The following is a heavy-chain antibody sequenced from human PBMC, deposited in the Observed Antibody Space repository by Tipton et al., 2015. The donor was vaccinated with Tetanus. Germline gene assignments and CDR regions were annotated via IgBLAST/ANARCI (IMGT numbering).Heavy chain of an antibody. CDR1: GFIFSSYT. CDR2: ISSTSSYV. Sequence: GSLRLSCEVSGFIFSSYTMNWVRQTPGKGLEWVSSISSTSSYVYYADSLKGRFTISRDNAKSSLYLQMNSLRAEDTAVYYCARDIAIVRARDWYFDVWGRGSLVTVSS. V-gene: IGHV3-21*01. J-gene: IGHJ2*01. D-gene: IGHD2/OR15-2a*01. CDR3: ARDIAIVRARDWYFDV.